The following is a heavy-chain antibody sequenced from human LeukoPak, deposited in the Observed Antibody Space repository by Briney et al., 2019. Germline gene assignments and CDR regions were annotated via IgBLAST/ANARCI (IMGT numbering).Heavy chain of an antibody. V-gene: IGHV3-9*03. D-gene: IGHD5-18*01. Sequence: PGRSLRLSCAASGFTFDDYAMHWVRQTPKKGLEWVPGISWNSGSIGYADSVKGRFIISRDNAKNSLYLQMNSLRAEDMALYYCAKDRGYSYGHDAFDIWGQGTMVTVSS. CDR2: ISWNSGSI. CDR3: AKDRGYSYGHDAFDI. CDR1: GFTFDDYA. J-gene: IGHJ3*02.